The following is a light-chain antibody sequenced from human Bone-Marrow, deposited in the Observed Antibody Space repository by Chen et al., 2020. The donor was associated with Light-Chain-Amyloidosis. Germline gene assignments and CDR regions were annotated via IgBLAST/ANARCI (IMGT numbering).Light chain of an antibody. J-gene: IGLJ2*01. Sequence: GQTARITCSGDDLPTKYAYWYQQKPGQAPVLVIHRDTERPSGISERLSGSSSGTTATLTISGVQAEDEADYHCQSADSSGTYEVIFGGGTKLTVL. CDR1: DLPTKY. V-gene: IGLV3-25*03. CDR2: RDT. CDR3: QSADSSGTYEVI.